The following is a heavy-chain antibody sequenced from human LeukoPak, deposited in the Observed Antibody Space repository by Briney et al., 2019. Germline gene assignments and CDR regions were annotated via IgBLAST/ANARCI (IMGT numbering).Heavy chain of an antibody. CDR3: ARDGTPIHGSGWVYMDV. CDR1: GFTFSRSA. J-gene: IGHJ6*04. Sequence: PGGSLRLSCAASGFTFSRSAMHWVRQASGKGLEWVAIISYDGGNKYYADSVKGRFTISRDNSKNTLYLQMNSLRAEDTAVYYCARDGTPIHGSGWVYMDVWGKGTTVTISS. D-gene: IGHD6-25*01. CDR2: ISYDGGNK. V-gene: IGHV3-30*04.